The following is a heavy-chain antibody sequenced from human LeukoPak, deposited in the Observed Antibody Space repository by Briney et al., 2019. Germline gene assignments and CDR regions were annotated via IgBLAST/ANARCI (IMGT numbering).Heavy chain of an antibody. V-gene: IGHV4-59*01. CDR2: IYHSGST. D-gene: IGHD6-6*01. J-gene: IGHJ4*02. Sequence: SETLSLTCTVSGGSISSYYWSWIRQPPGKGLEWIGYIYHSGSTNYNPSLKSRVTISVDTSKNQFSLKLSSVTAADTAVYYCARDHSSSSIGYYFDYWGQGTLVTVSS. CDR1: GGSISSYY. CDR3: ARDHSSSSIGYYFDY.